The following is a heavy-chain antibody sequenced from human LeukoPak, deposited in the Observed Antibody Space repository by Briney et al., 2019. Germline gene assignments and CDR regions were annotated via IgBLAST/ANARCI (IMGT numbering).Heavy chain of an antibody. V-gene: IGHV4-30-2*01. CDR1: GGSISSGGYS. J-gene: IGHJ4*02. D-gene: IGHD3-22*01. Sequence: SVTLSLTCAVSGGSISSGGYSWSWIRQPPGKGLEWIGYIYHSGSTYYNPSLKSRVTISVDRSKNQFSLKLSSVTAADTAVYYCASSTTYYYDGSGSPFDYWGQGTLVTVSS. CDR3: ASSTTYYYDGSGSPFDY. CDR2: IYHSGST.